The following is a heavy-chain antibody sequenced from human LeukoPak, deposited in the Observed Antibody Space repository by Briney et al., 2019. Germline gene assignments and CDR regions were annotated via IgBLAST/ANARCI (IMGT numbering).Heavy chain of an antibody. Sequence: ASVKVSCKASGYNFNSYGISWVRQAPGHGLEWMGWISTYNGNTHYAQKLQGRVTMTRDTSTSTVYMELSSLRSEDTAVYYCARDYVVVPAAIGWFDPWGQGTLVTVSS. J-gene: IGHJ5*02. D-gene: IGHD2-2*01. V-gene: IGHV1-18*01. CDR2: ISTYNGNT. CDR1: GYNFNSYG. CDR3: ARDYVVVPAAIGWFDP.